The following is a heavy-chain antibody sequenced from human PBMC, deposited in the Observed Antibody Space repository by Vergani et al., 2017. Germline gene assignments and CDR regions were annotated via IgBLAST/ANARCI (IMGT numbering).Heavy chain of an antibody. J-gene: IGHJ3*02. V-gene: IGHV2-26*01. CDR1: GFSLIHARMF. D-gene: IGHD6-19*01. Sequence: QVTLKESGPVLVKPPEPLTLTCTVSGFSLIHARMFVSWIRHPPGKALPWLAHLFSTDEKSYSTSLKSRLTISQDTSKSQVVLTMTNMDPVDTATYYCARIIVGIAVAGAPDAFDIWGQGTMVTVSS. CDR2: LFSTDEK. CDR3: ARIIVGIAVAGAPDAFDI.